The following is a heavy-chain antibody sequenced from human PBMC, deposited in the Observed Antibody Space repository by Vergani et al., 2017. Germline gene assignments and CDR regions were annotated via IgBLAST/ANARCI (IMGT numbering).Heavy chain of an antibody. CDR3: ARSWGGYNWNYAVDY. J-gene: IGHJ4*02. CDR1: GFTFSSSA. V-gene: IGHV3-30-3*01. D-gene: IGHD1-7*01. Sequence: QVQLVESGGGVVQPGRSLRLSCAASGFTFSSSAMHWVRKAPGKGLEWVAVISYDGSNKYYADTVKGRFTISRDNSKNTLYLQKNSLRAEETTEYDSARSWGGYNWNYAVDYWGQGTLVTVSS. CDR2: ISYDGSNK.